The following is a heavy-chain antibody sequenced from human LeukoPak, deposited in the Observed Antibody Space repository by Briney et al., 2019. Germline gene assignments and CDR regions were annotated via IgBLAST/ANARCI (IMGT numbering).Heavy chain of an antibody. CDR1: VLTPSSYA. CDR2: IIGGDRST. Sequence: PGGSLRLSCAASVLTPSSYAISCVRQPPEEGREWGSAIIGGDRSTYDEDSVKGRFTISRDNSKNTLYLQMNSMRAEDTAVYYCAKDPRNRIGAYYYYYTDVWGKGTTVTVSS. CDR3: AKDPRNRIGAYYYYYTDV. V-gene: IGHV3-23*01. D-gene: IGHD1-14*01. J-gene: IGHJ6*03.